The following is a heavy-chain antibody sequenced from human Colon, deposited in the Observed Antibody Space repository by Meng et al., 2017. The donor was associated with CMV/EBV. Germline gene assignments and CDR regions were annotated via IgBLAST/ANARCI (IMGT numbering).Heavy chain of an antibody. CDR2: INPNSGGT. Sequence: ASVKVSCKASGYTFTGYYMHWVRQAPGQGLEWMGWINPNSGGTNYAQKFQGRVTMTRDTSISTAYMELSGLRSDDTAVYYCARKKAMRGYAFDIWGQGTMVTVSS. J-gene: IGHJ3*02. CDR1: GYTFTGYY. V-gene: IGHV1-2*02. D-gene: IGHD5-24*01. CDR3: ARKKAMRGYAFDI.